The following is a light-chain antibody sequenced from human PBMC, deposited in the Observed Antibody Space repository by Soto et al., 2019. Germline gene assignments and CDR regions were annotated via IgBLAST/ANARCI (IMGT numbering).Light chain of an antibody. J-gene: IGKJ2*01. CDR3: QQYDTSPFT. V-gene: IGKV3-20*01. Sequence: EIVLTQSPGTLSLSPGEGATLSCRASQRISTIYLAWYQQKPGQAPRLLIYGSSSRATGLPDRFSGSGSGTDFTLTINSLEPEDFAVYYCQQYDTSPFTFGQGTKVEIK. CDR1: QRISTIY. CDR2: GSS.